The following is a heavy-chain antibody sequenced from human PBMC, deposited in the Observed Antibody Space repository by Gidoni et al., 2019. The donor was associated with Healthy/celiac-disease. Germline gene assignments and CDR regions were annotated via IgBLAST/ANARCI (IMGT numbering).Heavy chain of an antibody. Sequence: EVQLVESGGGLVQPGGALRLSGAASGFPVSSHYMSWVRQAPGKGVGWVSVIYSGGSTDNADSVKGRFTISRDNSKNTLYLQMNSLRAEDTAVYYCARAGSSSYYYGMDVWGQGTTVTVSS. CDR2: IYSGGST. CDR3: ARAGSSSYYYGMDV. V-gene: IGHV3-66*01. CDR1: GFPVSSHY. D-gene: IGHD6-6*01. J-gene: IGHJ6*02.